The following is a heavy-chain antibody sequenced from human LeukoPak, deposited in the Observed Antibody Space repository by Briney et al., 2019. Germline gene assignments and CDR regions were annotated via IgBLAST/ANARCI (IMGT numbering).Heavy chain of an antibody. Sequence: SETLSLTCTVSGGSISSYYWTWIRQPPGKRLEWIGYTYYTGSTNYNPSLKSRVTISVDTSKNQFSLKLSSVTAADTAVYYCARASDGSGSYFGWFDPWGQGTLVTVSS. J-gene: IGHJ5*02. D-gene: IGHD3-10*01. CDR2: TYYTGST. CDR1: GGSISSYY. CDR3: ARASDGSGSYFGWFDP. V-gene: IGHV4-59*01.